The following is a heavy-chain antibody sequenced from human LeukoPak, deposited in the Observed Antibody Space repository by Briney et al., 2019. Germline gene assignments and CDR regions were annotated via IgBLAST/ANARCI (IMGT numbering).Heavy chain of an antibody. CDR1: GYTFTGYY. V-gene: IGHV1-2*02. D-gene: IGHD5-24*01. Sequence: ASVKVSCKASGYTFTGYYMHWVRQAPGQGLEWMGWINPNSGGTNYAQKFQGRVTMTRDTSISTAYMELSRLRSDDTAVEYCARADGYNYPGYDYWGQGTLVTVSS. J-gene: IGHJ4*02. CDR3: ARADGYNYPGYDY. CDR2: INPNSGGT.